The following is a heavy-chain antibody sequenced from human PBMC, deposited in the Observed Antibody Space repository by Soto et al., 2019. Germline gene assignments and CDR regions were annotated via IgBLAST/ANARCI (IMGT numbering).Heavy chain of an antibody. CDR2: IYYSGST. Sequence: ATLSLTCTVSGGSISSYYWSWIRQPPGKGLEWIGYIYYSGSTNYNPSLKSRVTISVDTSKNQFSLKLSSVTAADTAVYYCARDLGGPPYRSGWGRSGTYNWFDPWGQGTLVTVSS. CDR1: GGSISSYY. V-gene: IGHV4-59*01. CDR3: ARDLGGPPYRSGWGRSGTYNWFDP. D-gene: IGHD6-19*01. J-gene: IGHJ5*02.